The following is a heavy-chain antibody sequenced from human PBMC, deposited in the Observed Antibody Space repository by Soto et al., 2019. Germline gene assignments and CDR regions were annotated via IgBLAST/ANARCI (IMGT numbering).Heavy chain of an antibody. Sequence: QSGGSLRLSCAASGFTFSSYAMHWVRQSPGKGLEWVAVISYDGSNKYYADSVKGRFTISRDNSKNTLYLQMNSLRAEDTAVYYCARDGARSPLWFGELLYEEADYWGQGTLVTVSS. CDR1: GFTFSSYA. CDR3: ARDGARSPLWFGELLYEEADY. V-gene: IGHV3-30-3*01. J-gene: IGHJ4*02. CDR2: ISYDGSNK. D-gene: IGHD3-10*01.